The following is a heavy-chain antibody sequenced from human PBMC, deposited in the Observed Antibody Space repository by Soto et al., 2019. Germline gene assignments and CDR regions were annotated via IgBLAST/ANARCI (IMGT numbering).Heavy chain of an antibody. Sequence: GGSLRLSCAASGFTFSSYGMHWVRQAPGKGLEWVAVISYDGSNKYYADSVKGRFTISRDNSKNTLYLQMNSLRAEDTAVYYCAKVVGEDIVVVPAAMGNFDYWGQGTLVTVSS. CDR3: AKVVGEDIVVVPAAMGNFDY. D-gene: IGHD2-2*01. J-gene: IGHJ4*02. CDR1: GFTFSSYG. CDR2: ISYDGSNK. V-gene: IGHV3-30*18.